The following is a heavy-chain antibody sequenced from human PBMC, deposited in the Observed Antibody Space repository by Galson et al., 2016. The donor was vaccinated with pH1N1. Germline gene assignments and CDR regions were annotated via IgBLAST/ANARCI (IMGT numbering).Heavy chain of an antibody. CDR3: IREYWSLYH. Sequence: SVKVSCKASGYTFTRYYFHWVRQAPGQGLEWIGVVDPANGGATYAQKFQASLIMTRDTSTSTVYMELTSLQSDDTAVYYCIREYWSLYHWGQGTLVTVST. CDR1: GYTFTRYY. D-gene: IGHD2-8*02. V-gene: IGHV1-46*01. CDR2: VDPANGGA. J-gene: IGHJ5*02.